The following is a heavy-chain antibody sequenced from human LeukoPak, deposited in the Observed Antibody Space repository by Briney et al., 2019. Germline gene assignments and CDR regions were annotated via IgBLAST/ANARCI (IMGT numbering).Heavy chain of an antibody. D-gene: IGHD2-2*01. CDR3: PSSRSWHFDL. CDR1: GFTFSSYA. Sequence: GGSLRLSCAASGFTFSSYAMSWVRQAPGKGLEWVSAINGSGGSTYYADPVKGRFTITRDNSKNTLYLQMNSLRAEDTAVYYCPSSRSWHFDLWGRGTLVTVSS. J-gene: IGHJ2*01. V-gene: IGHV3-23*01. CDR2: INGSGGST.